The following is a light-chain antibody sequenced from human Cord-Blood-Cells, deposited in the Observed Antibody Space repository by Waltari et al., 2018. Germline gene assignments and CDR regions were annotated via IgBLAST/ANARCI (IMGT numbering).Light chain of an antibody. Sequence: QSALTQPASVSRSPGQSITISCPGTSSDVGSYNLVSWYQQHPGKAPKLMIYEGSKRPSGVSNRFSGSKSGNTASLTISGLQAEDEADYYCCSYAGSSYVVFGGGTKLTVL. CDR3: CSYAGSSYVV. CDR2: EGS. CDR1: SSDVGSYNL. V-gene: IGLV2-23*01. J-gene: IGLJ2*01.